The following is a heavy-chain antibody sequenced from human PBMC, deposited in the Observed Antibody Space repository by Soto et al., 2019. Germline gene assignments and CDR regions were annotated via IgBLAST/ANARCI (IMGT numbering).Heavy chain of an antibody. J-gene: IGHJ4*02. D-gene: IGHD6-19*01. Sequence: GGSLRLSCAASGFTFSSYAMSWVRQAPGKGLEWVSAISGSGGSTYYADSVKGRFTISRDNSKNTLYLQMNSLRAEDTAVYYCAKMVGYRSGWPIDDWGQGSLVTVAS. CDR1: GFTFSSYA. CDR2: ISGSGGST. V-gene: IGHV3-23*01. CDR3: AKMVGYRSGWPIDD.